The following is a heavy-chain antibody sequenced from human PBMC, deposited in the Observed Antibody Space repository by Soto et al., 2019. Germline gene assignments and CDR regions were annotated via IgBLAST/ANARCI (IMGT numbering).Heavy chain of an antibody. V-gene: IGHV4-59*01. D-gene: IGHD6-13*01. CDR1: GGSISSYY. CDR2: IYYSGST. CDR3: AXXXIRRQLGIYYYYGMDV. Sequence: SETLSLTCTVSGGSISSYYWSWIRQPPGKGLEWIGYIYYSGSTNYNPSLKSRVTISXDXXXXXXXXXXXXXXXXDTXXXXXAXXXIRRQLGIYYYYGMDVWGQGTTVTVSS. J-gene: IGHJ6*02.